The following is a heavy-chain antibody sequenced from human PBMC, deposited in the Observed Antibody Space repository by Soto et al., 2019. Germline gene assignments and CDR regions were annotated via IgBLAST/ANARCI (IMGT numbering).Heavy chain of an antibody. CDR3: AAAVGYYFVDY. D-gene: IGHD3-3*01. CDR1: GASISSGGYY. Sequence: SETLSLTCTVSGASISSGGYYWCWIRQHPGKGVGRIGYIYYSGSTYYNPALKSRVTTSVDTSKNQFSLKLSAVTAADTAVYYCAAAVGYYFVDYWGQGTLVTVSS. CDR2: IYYSGST. J-gene: IGHJ4*02. V-gene: IGHV4-31*03.